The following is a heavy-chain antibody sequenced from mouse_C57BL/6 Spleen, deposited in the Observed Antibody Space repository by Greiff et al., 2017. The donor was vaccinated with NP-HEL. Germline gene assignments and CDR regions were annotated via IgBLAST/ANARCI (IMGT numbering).Heavy chain of an antibody. CDR3: TREGQLRLCDY. V-gene: IGHV1-15*01. J-gene: IGHJ2*01. CDR2: IDPETGGT. Sequence: QVQLKESGAELVRPGASVTLSCKASGYTFTDYEMHWVKQTPVHGLEWIGAIDPETGGTAYNQKFKGKAILTADKSSSTAYMELRSLTSEDSAVYYCTREGQLRLCDYWGQGTTLTVSS. D-gene: IGHD3-2*02. CDR1: GYTFTDYE.